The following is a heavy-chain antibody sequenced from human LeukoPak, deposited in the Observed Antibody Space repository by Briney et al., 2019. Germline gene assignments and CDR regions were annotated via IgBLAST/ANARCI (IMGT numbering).Heavy chain of an antibody. V-gene: IGHV3-30*04. CDR1: GFTFSSHA. CDR2: ISYDGSKK. CDR3: ACSSWAISKHAFDI. D-gene: IGHD6-13*01. J-gene: IGHJ3*02. Sequence: GGSLRLSCAASGFTFSSHAMHWVRQAPGKGLEWVAIISYDGSKKDYADSGKGRFTISRDNSKNTLYLQMNSLRAEDTAVYYCACSSWAISKHAFDIWGQGTMVTVSS.